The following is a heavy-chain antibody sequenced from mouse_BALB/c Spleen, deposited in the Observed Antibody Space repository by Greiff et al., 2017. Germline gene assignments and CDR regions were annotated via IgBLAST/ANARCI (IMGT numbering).Heavy chain of an antibody. CDR2: IYPYNGGT. Sequence: EVKLMESGPELVKPGASVKISCKASGYTFTDYNMHWVKQSHGKSLEWIGYIYPYNGGTGYNQKFKSKATLTVDNSSSTAYMELRSLTSEDSAVYYCARGRGNYDWFAYWGQGTLVTVSA. CDR3: ARGRGNYDWFAY. CDR1: GYTFTDYN. V-gene: IGHV1S29*02. J-gene: IGHJ3*01. D-gene: IGHD2-1*01.